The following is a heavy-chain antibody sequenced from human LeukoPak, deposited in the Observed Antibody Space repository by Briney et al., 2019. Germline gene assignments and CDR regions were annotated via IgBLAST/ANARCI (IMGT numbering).Heavy chain of an antibody. Sequence: TGGSLRLSCAASGFTVSSNYMSWVRQAPEKGLEFVSGIYENGGTTYYADSVKGRFSISRGNSKNTLYLQMDSLRGEDTAVYYCAKDFRIGYSAHFDYWGQGALVTVSS. CDR3: AKDFRIGYSAHFDY. J-gene: IGHJ4*02. D-gene: IGHD2-21*01. CDR2: IYENGGTT. CDR1: GFTVSSNY. V-gene: IGHV3-53*01.